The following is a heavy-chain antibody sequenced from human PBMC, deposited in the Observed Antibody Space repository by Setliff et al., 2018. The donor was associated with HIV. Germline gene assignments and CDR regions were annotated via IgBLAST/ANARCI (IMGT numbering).Heavy chain of an antibody. Sequence: GESLKISCAVSGFNFRGYNMNWVRQAPGKGLEWVSSISTSSTYTYYADSVKGRFTISRDNAKNALYLQMNSLGAEDTAVYYCATHRVGQRPWLSDFWGQGTLVTVSS. CDR2: ISTSSTYT. CDR1: GFNFRGYN. D-gene: IGHD5-12*01. CDR3: ATHRVGQRPWLSDF. J-gene: IGHJ4*02. V-gene: IGHV3-21*01.